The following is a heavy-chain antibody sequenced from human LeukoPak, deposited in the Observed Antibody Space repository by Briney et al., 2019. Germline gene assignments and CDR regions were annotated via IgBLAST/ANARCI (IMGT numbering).Heavy chain of an antibody. D-gene: IGHD1-1*01. CDR3: ARDSGTAALDY. J-gene: IGHJ4*02. Sequence: SETLSLTCTVSGGSISSGGYYWSWIRQHPGKGLEWIGYIYYSGSTHYNPSLKSRVTISVDTSKNQFSLKLSSVTAADTAVYYCARDSGTAALDYWGQGTLVTVSS. CDR1: GGSISSGGYY. V-gene: IGHV4-31*03. CDR2: IYYSGST.